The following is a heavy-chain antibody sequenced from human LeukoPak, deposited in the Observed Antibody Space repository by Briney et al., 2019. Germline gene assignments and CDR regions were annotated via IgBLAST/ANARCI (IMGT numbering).Heavy chain of an antibody. V-gene: IGHV7-4-1*02. CDR2: INTNTGNP. CDR3: ARAYQRLGGLSFPDQ. J-gene: IGHJ5*02. Sequence: ASEKVSCKASGYTFTSYAMNWVRQAPGQGLEWMGWINTNTGNPTYAQGFTGRFVFSLDTSVSTTYLQISSLKAEDTAVYYCARAYQRLGGLSFPDQWGQGTLVSVSS. D-gene: IGHD3-16*02. CDR1: GYTFTSYA.